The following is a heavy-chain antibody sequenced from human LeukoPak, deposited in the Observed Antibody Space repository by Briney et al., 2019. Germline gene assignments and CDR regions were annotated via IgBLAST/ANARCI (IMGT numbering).Heavy chain of an antibody. CDR1: GFTFSSYG. D-gene: IGHD2-2*01. Sequence: GGSLRLSCAASGFTFSSYGMHWVRQAPGKGLEWVAFIRYDGSNKYYADSVKGRFTISRDNSKNTLYLQMNSLRAEDTAVYYCARSGGIRCSSTSCYWGGYYMDVWGKGTTVTVSS. V-gene: IGHV3-30*02. CDR3: ARSGGIRCSSTSCYWGGYYMDV. CDR2: IRYDGSNK. J-gene: IGHJ6*03.